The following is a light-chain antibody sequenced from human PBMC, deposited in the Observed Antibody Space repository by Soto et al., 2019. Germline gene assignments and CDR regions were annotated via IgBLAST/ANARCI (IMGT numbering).Light chain of an antibody. V-gene: IGKV3-15*01. Sequence: EIVMTQSPATLSVSPGGSATLSCRASQHVSSNFAWYRQKPGQAPTLLIYRASTRATGIPARFSGSGSGTXXXXXXXXLXSEDFXXYYCXQYNNWPYTFGQGTKLEIK. CDR2: RAS. J-gene: IGKJ2*01. CDR3: XQYNNWPYT. CDR1: QHVSSN.